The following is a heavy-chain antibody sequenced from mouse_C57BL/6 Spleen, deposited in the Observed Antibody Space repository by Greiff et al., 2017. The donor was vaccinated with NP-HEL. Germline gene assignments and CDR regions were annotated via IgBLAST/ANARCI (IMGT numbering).Heavy chain of an antibody. CDR1: GYTFTSYW. CDR2: IDPSDSYT. J-gene: IGHJ2*01. Sequence: QVQLQQPGAELVMPGASVKLSCKASGYTFTSYWMHWVKQRPGQGLEWIGEIDPSDSYTNYNQKFKGKSTLTVDKSSSTAYMQLSSLTSEDSAVYYCARGFYDGSPSYYFDYWGQGTTLTVSS. V-gene: IGHV1-69*01. CDR3: ARGFYDGSPSYYFDY. D-gene: IGHD2-3*01.